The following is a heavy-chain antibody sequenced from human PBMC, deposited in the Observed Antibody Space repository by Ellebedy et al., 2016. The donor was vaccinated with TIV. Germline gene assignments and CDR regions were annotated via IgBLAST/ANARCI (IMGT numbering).Heavy chain of an antibody. CDR2: IIPIFGTA. CDR3: ARASDPTYYDILTGSRMDV. Sequence: AASVKVSCKASGGTFSSYAISWVRQAPGQGLEWMGGIIPIFGTANYAQKFQGRVTITADESTSTAYMELSSLRSEDTAVYYCARASDPTYYDILTGSRMDVWGQGTTVTVSS. V-gene: IGHV1-69*13. J-gene: IGHJ6*02. D-gene: IGHD3-9*01. CDR1: GGTFSSYA.